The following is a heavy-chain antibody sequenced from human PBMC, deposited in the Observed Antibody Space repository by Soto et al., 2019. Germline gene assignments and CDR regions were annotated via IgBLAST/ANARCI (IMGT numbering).Heavy chain of an antibody. J-gene: IGHJ4*01. Sequence: GGSLRLSCVASGFFLRDFGMHWVRQAPGKGLEWVSVIWYDGSNTYQGESVKGRFTMSRDISKNTLYLQMDSLRPEDTAVYYRAIAMAGKWHPFGSWGHGTLVSV. CDR1: GFFLRDFG. D-gene: IGHD6-19*01. CDR2: IWYDGSNT. CDR3: AIAMAGKWHPFGS. V-gene: IGHV3-33*01.